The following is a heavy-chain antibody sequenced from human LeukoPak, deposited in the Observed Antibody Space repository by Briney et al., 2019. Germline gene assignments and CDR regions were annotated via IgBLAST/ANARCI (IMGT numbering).Heavy chain of an antibody. D-gene: IGHD3-3*01. CDR2: IYYSGST. J-gene: IGHJ4*02. CDR3: ARSHFGVVLYYFDY. V-gene: IGHV4-61*08. CDR1: GGSISSGDYY. Sequence: PSETLSLTCTVSGGSISSGDYYWSWIRQPPGKGLEWIGYIYYSGSTNYNPSLKSRVTISVDTSKNQFSLKLSSVTAADTAVYYCARSHFGVVLYYFDYWGQGTLVTVSS.